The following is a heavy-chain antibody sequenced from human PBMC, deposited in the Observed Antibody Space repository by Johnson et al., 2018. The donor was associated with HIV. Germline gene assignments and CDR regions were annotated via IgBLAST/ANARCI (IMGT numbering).Heavy chain of an antibody. CDR3: ARERGAVAGTAAFAV. J-gene: IGHJ3*01. V-gene: IGHV3-53*01. D-gene: IGHD6-19*01. CDR1: GFTVSSNY. Sequence: VQLVESGGGVVQPGRSLRLSCAASGFTVSSNYMSWVRQAPGKGLEWVSVIYSGGSTYYADSVKGRFTISRDNSKNTLYLQMNSLRAEDTAVYYCARERGAVAGTAAFAVWGQGTVVTVSS. CDR2: IYSGGST.